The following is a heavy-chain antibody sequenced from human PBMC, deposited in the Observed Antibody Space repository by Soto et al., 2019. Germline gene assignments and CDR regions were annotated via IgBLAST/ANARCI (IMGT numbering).Heavy chain of an antibody. V-gene: IGHV3-74*01. Sequence: VGSLRLSCASSVFTFSNYWMHCVRQSPGKWLVWVSRINGDGRSTSYADSVKGRFTISRDNAKNTLYLQMNSLRAEDTAVYYCVRGAASYRGIHGSMEVWGQGATV. D-gene: IGHD1-26*01. CDR3: VRGAASYRGIHGSMEV. CDR2: INGDGRST. J-gene: IGHJ6*01. CDR1: VFTFSNYW.